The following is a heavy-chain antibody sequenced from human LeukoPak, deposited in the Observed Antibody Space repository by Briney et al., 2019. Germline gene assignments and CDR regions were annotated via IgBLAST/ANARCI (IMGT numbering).Heavy chain of an antibody. CDR2: IKSKTDGGTI. CDR3: ARGGLSIMGY. J-gene: IGHJ4*02. D-gene: IGHD2/OR15-2a*01. CDR1: SFTFSNAW. Sequence: GGSLRLSCAASSFTFSNAWMNWVRQAPGKGLEWVGRIKSKTDGGTIDYAAPVKGRFTISRDDSKNTLYLQMNSLKTEDTAVYFCARGGLSIMGYWGQGTLVTVSS. V-gene: IGHV3-15*07.